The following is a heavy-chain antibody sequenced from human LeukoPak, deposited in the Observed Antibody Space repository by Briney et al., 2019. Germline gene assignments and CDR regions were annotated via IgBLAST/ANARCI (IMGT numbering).Heavy chain of an antibody. V-gene: IGHV1-18*01. J-gene: IGHJ4*02. D-gene: IGHD2-2*01. CDR3: ARDGTSTDDY. Sequence: ASVKVSCKTSGYTFSNFGVNWVRQAPGQGLEWMGWISGNNDNPNYGQKFQGRFTVTADSSTSTAYMELRNLRFDDTAVYYCARDGTSTDDYWGQGTLVTVSS. CDR2: ISGNNDNP. CDR1: GYTFSNFG.